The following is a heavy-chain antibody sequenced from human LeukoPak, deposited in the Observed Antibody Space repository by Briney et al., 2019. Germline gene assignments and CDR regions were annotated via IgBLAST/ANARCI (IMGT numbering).Heavy chain of an antibody. J-gene: IGHJ4*02. CDR1: GFTFSTYG. V-gene: IGHV3-30*02. CDR2: ILYDGSNK. CDR3: AKGVSYDFWSGYYGLDY. D-gene: IGHD3-3*01. Sequence: PGGSLRLSCAASGFTFSTYGMHWVRQAPGKGLEWVAFILYDGSNKYYADSVKGRFTISRDNSKNTLYLQMNSLRAEDTAVYYCAKGVSYDFWSGYYGLDYWGQGTLVTVSS.